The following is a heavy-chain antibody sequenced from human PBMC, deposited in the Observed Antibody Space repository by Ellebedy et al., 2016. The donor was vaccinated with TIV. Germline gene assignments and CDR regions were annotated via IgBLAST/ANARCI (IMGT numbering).Heavy chain of an antibody. D-gene: IGHD2-2*01. CDR3: AVAAFSCSSTSCYSNWFDP. Sequence: SETLSLTXAVYGGSFSGYYWSWIRQPPGKGLEWIGEINHSGSTNYNPSLKSRVTISVDTSKNQFSLKLSSVTAADTAVYYCAVAAFSCSSTSCYSNWFDPWGQGTLVTVSS. CDR2: INHSGST. CDR1: GGSFSGYY. V-gene: IGHV4-34*01. J-gene: IGHJ5*02.